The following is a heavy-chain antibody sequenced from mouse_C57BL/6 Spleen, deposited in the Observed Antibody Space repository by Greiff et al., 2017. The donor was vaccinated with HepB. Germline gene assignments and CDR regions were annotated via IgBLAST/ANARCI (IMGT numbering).Heavy chain of an antibody. D-gene: IGHD2-1*01. CDR3: ARNLPPDY. V-gene: IGHV3-6*01. J-gene: IGHJ2*01. CDR2: ISYDGSN. Sequence: DVKLQESGPGLVKPSQSLSLTCSVTGYSITSGYYWNWIRQFPGNKLEWMGYISYDGSNNYNPSLKNRISITRDTSKNQFFLKLNSVTTEDTATYYCARNLPPDYWGQGTTLTVSS. CDR1: GYSITSGYY.